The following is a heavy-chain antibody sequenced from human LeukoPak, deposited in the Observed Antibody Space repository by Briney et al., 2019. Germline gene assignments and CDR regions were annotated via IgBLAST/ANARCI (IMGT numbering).Heavy chain of an antibody. V-gene: IGHV4-39*01. Sequence: GSLRLSCAASGFTFSSYWMHWVRQAPGKGLEWIGSVSQSGNTYYKSSLKSRVTVSIDTSKNEFSLILTSVTAADTAEYYCARHLYYSASAFWYIDLWGQGTLVTVSS. CDR2: VSQSGNT. J-gene: IGHJ5*02. CDR3: ARHLYYSASAFWYIDL. D-gene: IGHD3-10*01. CDR1: GFTFSSYW.